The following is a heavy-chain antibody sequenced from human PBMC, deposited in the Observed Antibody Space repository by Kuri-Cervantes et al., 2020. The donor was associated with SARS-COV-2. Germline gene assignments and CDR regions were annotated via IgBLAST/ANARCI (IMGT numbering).Heavy chain of an antibody. CDR3: ARYGVYYYYYYMDV. Sequence: SQTLSLTCAVYGGSFSGYYWSWIRQPPGKGLEWIGEINHSGSTNYNPSLKSRVTISVDTPKNQFSLKLSSVTAADTAVYYCARYGVYYYYYYMDVWGKGTTVTVSS. CDR1: GGSFSGYY. CDR2: INHSGST. D-gene: IGHD3-3*01. J-gene: IGHJ6*03. V-gene: IGHV4-34*01.